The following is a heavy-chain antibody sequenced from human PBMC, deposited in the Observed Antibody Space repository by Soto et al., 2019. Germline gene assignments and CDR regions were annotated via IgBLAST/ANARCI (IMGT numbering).Heavy chain of an antibody. Sequence: SLTCTVSGGSISSYYWSWIRQPPGKGLEWIGYIYYSGSTNYNPSLKSRVTISVDTSKNQFSLKLSSVTAADTAVYYCARGEYSYGCYYYYGMDVWGQGTTVTVSS. D-gene: IGHD5-18*01. CDR3: ARGEYSYGCYYYYGMDV. CDR2: IYYSGST. CDR1: GGSISSYY. V-gene: IGHV4-59*01. J-gene: IGHJ6*02.